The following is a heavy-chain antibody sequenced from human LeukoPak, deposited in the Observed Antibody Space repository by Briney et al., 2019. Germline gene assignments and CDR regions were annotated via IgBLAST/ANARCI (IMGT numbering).Heavy chain of an antibody. CDR2: ISSSGSNI. D-gene: IGHD4-23*01. V-gene: IGHV3-11*01. Sequence: PGGSLRLSCAASGFTFSDYYMSWIRQAPGKGLEWVSYISSSGSNIYYADSVKGRFTISRDNAKNSLYLQMNSLRAEDTAVYYCARDLYAGREYYYYMDVWGKGTTVTVSS. J-gene: IGHJ6*03. CDR1: GFTFSDYY. CDR3: ARDLYAGREYYYYMDV.